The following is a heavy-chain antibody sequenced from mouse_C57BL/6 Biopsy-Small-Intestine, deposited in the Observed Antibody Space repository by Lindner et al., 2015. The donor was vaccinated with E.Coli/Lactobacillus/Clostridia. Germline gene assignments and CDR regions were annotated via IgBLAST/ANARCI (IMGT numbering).Heavy chain of an antibody. CDR1: GHTFTEYD. CDR2: IYPRDGNT. J-gene: IGHJ4*01. D-gene: IGHD1-3*01. CDR3: VEWFYAMDY. Sequence: QESGPELVKPGASVKISCKASGHTFTEYDINWVKQRPGQGLEWIGWIYPRDGNTKYNEKFKDKATLTVDTSSSTAHMELHRLTSEDSAVYFCVEWFYAMDYWGQGTSVTVSS. V-gene: IGHV1-85*01.